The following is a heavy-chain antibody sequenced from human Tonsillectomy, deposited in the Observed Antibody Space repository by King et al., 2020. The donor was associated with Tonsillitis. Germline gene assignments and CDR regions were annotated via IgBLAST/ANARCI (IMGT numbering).Heavy chain of an antibody. V-gene: IGHV6-1*01. J-gene: IGHJ4*02. CDR2: TYYRSKWYN. D-gene: IGHD4-23*01. Sequence: VQLQQSGPGLVKPSQTLSLTCAISGDSISSNSAAWNWIRQSPSRGLEWLGRTYYRSKWYNDYALSVRSPITINPDTSKNQFSLQLNSVTPEDTAVYFCARDRRYGGNSFDYWGQGTLVTVSS. CDR3: ARDRRYGGNSFDY. CDR1: GDSISSNSAA.